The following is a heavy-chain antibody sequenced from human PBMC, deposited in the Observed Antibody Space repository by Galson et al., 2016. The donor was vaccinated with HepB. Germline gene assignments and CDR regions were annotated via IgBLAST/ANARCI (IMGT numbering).Heavy chain of an antibody. J-gene: IGHJ4*02. D-gene: IGHD6-25*01. CDR2: INQGGSEE. V-gene: IGHV3-7*01. CDR3: ADPPSGF. Sequence: SLRLSCAASGFIFSNYGMSWVRQAPGKGLEWVAHINQGGSEENYVDSVKGRFTISRDNAKNSLYLQMNSLRVEDTAAYFCADPPSGFWGQGNLVAVSS. CDR1: GFIFSNYG.